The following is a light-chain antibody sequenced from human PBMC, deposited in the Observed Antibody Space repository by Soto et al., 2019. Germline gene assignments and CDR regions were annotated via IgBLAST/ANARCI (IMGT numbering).Light chain of an antibody. CDR2: GAS. CDR3: QQYCDWPPYT. J-gene: IGKJ2*01. V-gene: IGKV3-15*01. CDR1: RTVGSN. Sequence: EVVLTQSPATLSASPGERATLSCRASRTVGSNLAWYQQQPGQAPRLLIYGASTRAAGIPARFSGSGSATEFILTISSRQSDDFVVYYYQQYCDWPPYTFGQGTKLEIK.